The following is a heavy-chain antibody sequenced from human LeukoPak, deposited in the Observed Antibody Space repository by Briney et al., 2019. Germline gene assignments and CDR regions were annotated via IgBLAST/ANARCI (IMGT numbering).Heavy chain of an antibody. CDR2: LYYSGST. CDR3: ARQGGSPDWFDP. Sequence: SETLSLTCTVSGGSISSSAYYWGWIRQPPGKGLEWIGSLYYSGSTYYNPSLKSRVTISVDTSKKQFSLKPTSVTAADTAVYYCARQGGSPDWFDPWGQGTLVTVSS. V-gene: IGHV4-39*01. CDR1: GGSISSSAYY. D-gene: IGHD1-26*01. J-gene: IGHJ5*02.